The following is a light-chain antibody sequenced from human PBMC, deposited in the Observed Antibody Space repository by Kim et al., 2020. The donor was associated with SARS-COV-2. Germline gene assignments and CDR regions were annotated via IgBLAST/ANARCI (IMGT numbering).Light chain of an antibody. V-gene: IGLV3-19*01. CDR3: NSRDSRGVV. CDR1: SLRSYY. Sequence: SSELTQDPAVSVALGQTVRITCQGDSLRSYYASWYQQRPGQAPVLVIYGKNNRPSGIPDRFSGSSSGKTASLTITGAQAEDEADYYCNSRDSRGVVFGGG. CDR2: GKN. J-gene: IGLJ2*01.